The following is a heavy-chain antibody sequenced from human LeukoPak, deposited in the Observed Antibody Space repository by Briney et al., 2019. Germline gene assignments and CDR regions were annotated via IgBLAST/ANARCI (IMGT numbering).Heavy chain of an antibody. Sequence: GGSLRLSWAASGFTFNNYWIHWVRQVPGKGLVWVSRINNDGSSASYVDSVKGRFTISRDNAKNTLFLQMNSLRAEDTAVYYCARRDTGHGMDVWGQGTTVIVSS. V-gene: IGHV3-74*01. J-gene: IGHJ6*02. CDR2: INNDGSSA. CDR3: ARRDTGHGMDV. D-gene: IGHD1-1*01. CDR1: GFTFNNYW.